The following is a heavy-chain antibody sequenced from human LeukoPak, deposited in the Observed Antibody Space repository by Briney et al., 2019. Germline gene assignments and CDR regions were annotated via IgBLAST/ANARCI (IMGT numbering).Heavy chain of an antibody. V-gene: IGHV1-46*01. J-gene: IGHJ3*02. CDR3: ARLSQQTFDI. Sequence: ASVRVSCTPSGYTFTTYDMHWVRQAPGQGLEGMGIIDPSGGTTSYAQKFQGRLTIPRDTSTSTVYMELSSLRSDDTAVYYCARLSQQTFDIWGQGTLVTVSS. CDR1: GYTFTTYD. CDR2: IDPSGGTT.